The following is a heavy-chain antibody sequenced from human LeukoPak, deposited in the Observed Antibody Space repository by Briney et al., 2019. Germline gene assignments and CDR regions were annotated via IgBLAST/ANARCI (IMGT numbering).Heavy chain of an antibody. Sequence: SVKVSCKASGGTFSSYAISWVRQAPGQGLEWMGMIIPILGIANYAQKFQGRVTITADKSTSTAYMELSSLRSEDTAVYYCARGGCSSTSCSPSYYYYGMDVWGQGTTVTVSS. CDR2: IIPILGIA. CDR1: GGTFSSYA. V-gene: IGHV1-69*04. D-gene: IGHD2-2*01. CDR3: ARGGCSSTSCSPSYYYYGMDV. J-gene: IGHJ6*02.